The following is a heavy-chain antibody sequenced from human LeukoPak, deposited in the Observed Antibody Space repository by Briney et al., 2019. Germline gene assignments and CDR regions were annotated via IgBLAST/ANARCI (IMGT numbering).Heavy chain of an antibody. CDR3: AKARGATVNDPGDY. Sequence: QAGGSLRLSCAASEFIFSGYWMNWVRQAPGKGLEWVANIKQDGSEKQYVDSVRGRFTISRDNAKNSLYLQMNSLRVEDTALYYCAKARGATVNDPGDYWGQGTLVTVSS. J-gene: IGHJ4*02. CDR1: EFIFSGYW. D-gene: IGHD1-26*01. CDR2: IKQDGSEK. V-gene: IGHV3-7*03.